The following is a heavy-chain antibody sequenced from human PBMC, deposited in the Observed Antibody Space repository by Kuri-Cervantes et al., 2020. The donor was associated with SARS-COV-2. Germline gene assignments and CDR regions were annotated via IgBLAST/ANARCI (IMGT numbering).Heavy chain of an antibody. CDR1: GYTFTGYY. D-gene: IGHD3-10*01. Sequence: ASVKVSCKASGYTFTGYYMHWVRQAPGQGLEWMGWINPNSGGTNYAQKFQGWVTMTRDTSISTFYMELSRLRSDDTAVYYCARGGGVRGLMVLFQWRGAGPLDFWGQGTLVTVSS. CDR3: ARGGGVRGLMVLFQWRGAGPLDF. CDR2: INPNSGGT. V-gene: IGHV1-2*04. J-gene: IGHJ4*02.